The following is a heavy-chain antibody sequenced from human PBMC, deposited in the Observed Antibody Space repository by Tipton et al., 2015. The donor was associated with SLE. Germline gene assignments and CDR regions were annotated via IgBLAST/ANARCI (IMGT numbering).Heavy chain of an antibody. Sequence: TLSLTCTFSGYSISSGYYWGWIRQPPGEGVGWIGTNYYRGRPYYNPSLKSRATILVNTPKKQFSLKLSSGPAADTAVYYCARDRSAYYPYWYFDLWGRGTLVTVSS. CDR3: ARDRSAYYPYWYFDL. J-gene: IGHJ2*01. V-gene: IGHV4-38-2*02. CDR1: GYSISSGYY. CDR2: NYYRGRP. D-gene: IGHD3-3*01.